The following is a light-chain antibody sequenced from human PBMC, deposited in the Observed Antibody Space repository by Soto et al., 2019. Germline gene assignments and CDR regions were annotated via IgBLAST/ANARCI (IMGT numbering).Light chain of an antibody. CDR1: SSDVGGYDY. V-gene: IGLV2-11*01. Sequence: QSVLTQPPSVSGSPGQSVTISCTGTSSDVGGYDYVSWYQQRPGKAPKLLIYDVTKRPSGVPDRFSGSKSGNTASLTISGLQAEDEADYYCQAYDNSLRAAVFGGGTKLTVL. CDR3: QAYDNSLRAAV. CDR2: DVT. J-gene: IGLJ2*01.